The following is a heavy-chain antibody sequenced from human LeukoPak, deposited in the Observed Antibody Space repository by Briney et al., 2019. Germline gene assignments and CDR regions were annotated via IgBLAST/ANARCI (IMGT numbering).Heavy chain of an antibody. CDR1: GFTFSSFG. CDR3: ARGYDSSGYYHYYFDY. J-gene: IGHJ4*02. CDR2: IWYDGSNK. V-gene: IGHV3-33*01. D-gene: IGHD3-22*01. Sequence: GGSLRLSCAASGFTFSSFGMNWVRQAPGKGLEWVAVIWYDGSNKYYADSVEGRFTISRDNSKNTLYLQMNSLRADDTAVYYCARGYDSSGYYHYYFDYWGQGTLVTVSS.